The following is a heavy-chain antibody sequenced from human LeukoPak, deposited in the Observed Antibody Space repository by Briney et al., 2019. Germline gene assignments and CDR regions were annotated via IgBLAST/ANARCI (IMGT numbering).Heavy chain of an antibody. CDR3: AREGFGELSY. CDR2: IYTSGST. Sequence: SQTLSLTCTVSGGSISSGPYYWGWIRQPAGKGLEWIGRIYTSGSTNYHPSLKSRVTISVDTSKNQFSLKLSSVTAADTAVYYCAREGFGELSYWGQGTLVTVSS. CDR1: GGSISSGPYY. V-gene: IGHV4-61*02. D-gene: IGHD3-10*01. J-gene: IGHJ4*02.